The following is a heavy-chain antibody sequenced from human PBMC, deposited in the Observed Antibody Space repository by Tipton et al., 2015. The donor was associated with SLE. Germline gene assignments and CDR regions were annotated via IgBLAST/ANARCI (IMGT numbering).Heavy chain of an antibody. CDR1: GFSISSEY. J-gene: IGHJ1*01. CDR2: FRHDASTQ. V-gene: IGHV3-30*02. Sequence: LSLTCAVSGFSISSEYYWGWIRQAPGKGLGGVAFFRHDASTQYYADSVKGRFTISRDPSKRTLYLQMNGLRREDTSVYYCVVSSWDAQTIFQHWGQGTLVTVAS. D-gene: IGHD2-2*01. CDR3: VVSSWDAQTIFQH.